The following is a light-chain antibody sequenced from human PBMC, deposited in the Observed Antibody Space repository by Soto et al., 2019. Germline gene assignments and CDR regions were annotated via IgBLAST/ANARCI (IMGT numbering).Light chain of an antibody. CDR1: QSVSSSY. CDR3: QQYGSSPQ. V-gene: IGKV3-20*01. Sequence: EIVLTQSPGTLSLSPGERATLSCRASQSVSSSYLAWYQQKPGQAPRLPIYGASSRATGIPDRFSGSGSGTDFTLTISRLEPEDFAVYYCQQYGSSPQFGQGTKVEIK. CDR2: GAS. J-gene: IGKJ1*01.